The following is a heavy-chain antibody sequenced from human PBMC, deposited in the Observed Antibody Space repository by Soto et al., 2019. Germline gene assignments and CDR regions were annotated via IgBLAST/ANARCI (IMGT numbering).Heavy chain of an antibody. CDR1: GGSISSGGFS. J-gene: IGHJ5*02. Sequence: SETLSLTCAISGGSISSGGFSWNWIRQPPGEGLEWIGYIYHSGSTHYNPSLKSRVTITVDTAKNQFSLNLRSVTAADTAMYFCARRERYYGSPGWFDPWGPGTLVTV. CDR3: ARRERYYGSPGWFDP. D-gene: IGHD3-10*01. V-gene: IGHV4-30-2*01. CDR2: IYHSGST.